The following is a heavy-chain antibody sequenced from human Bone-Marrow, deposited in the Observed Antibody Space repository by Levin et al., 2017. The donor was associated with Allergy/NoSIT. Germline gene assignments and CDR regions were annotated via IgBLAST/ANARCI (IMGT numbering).Heavy chain of an antibody. CDR1: GYTFTNDY. J-gene: IGHJ4*02. Sequence: PGESLKISCKASGYTFTNDYIHWVRQAPGQGLEWMGAISPSGTATFYAQNFQGGVTITRDTSTNTVYLELSSLRSEDTAVYYCAREVVTATKEFDYWGQGTLVTVSS. CDR2: ISPSGTAT. D-gene: IGHD2-21*02. CDR3: AREVVTATKEFDY. V-gene: IGHV1-46*01.